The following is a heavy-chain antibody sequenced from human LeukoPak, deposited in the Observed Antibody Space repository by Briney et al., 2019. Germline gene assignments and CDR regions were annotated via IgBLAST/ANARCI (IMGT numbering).Heavy chain of an antibody. V-gene: IGHV4-34*01. CDR2: INHSGST. CDR3: AGGGSGLYYFDS. J-gene: IGHJ4*02. D-gene: IGHD6-19*01. CDR1: GGSFSGYY. Sequence: SETLSLTRAVYGGSFSGYYWSWIRQPPGKGLEWIGEINHSGSTNYNPSLKSRVTISVDTSKNQFSLKLSSVTAADTAVYYCAGGGSGLYYFDSGVQGPGVTVSS.